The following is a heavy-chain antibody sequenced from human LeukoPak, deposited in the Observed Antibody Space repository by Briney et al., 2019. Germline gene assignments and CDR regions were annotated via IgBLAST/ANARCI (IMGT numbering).Heavy chain of an antibody. Sequence: GGSLRLSCAASGFTFSSYGMHWVRQAPGKGLEWVAVISYDGSNKYYADSVKGRFTISRDNSKNTLYLQMNSLRAEDTAVYYCAKDIKRGYYDSSDYLDYWGQGTLVTVSS. D-gene: IGHD3-22*01. CDR2: ISYDGSNK. CDR1: GFTFSSYG. CDR3: AKDIKRGYYDSSDYLDY. V-gene: IGHV3-30*18. J-gene: IGHJ4*02.